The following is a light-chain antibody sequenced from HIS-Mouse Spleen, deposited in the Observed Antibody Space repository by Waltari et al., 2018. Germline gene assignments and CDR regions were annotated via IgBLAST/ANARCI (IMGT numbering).Light chain of an antibody. Sequence: QSALTQPAPVSGSPGQSITISCTGPSSDVGRDNYFSWYPQHPGKAPKLMIYDVSNRPSGVSNRFSGSKSGNTASLTISGLQAEDEADYYCSSYTSSSTWVFGGGTKLTVL. CDR2: DVS. J-gene: IGLJ3*02. CDR3: SSYTSSSTWV. CDR1: SSDVGRDNY. V-gene: IGLV2-14*03.